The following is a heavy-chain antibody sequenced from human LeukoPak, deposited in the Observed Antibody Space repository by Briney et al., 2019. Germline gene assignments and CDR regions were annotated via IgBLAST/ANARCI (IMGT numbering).Heavy chain of an antibody. D-gene: IGHD3-16*01. CDR1: GFSFGSYG. J-gene: IGHJ3*02. CDR3: AKDLSSWGPSSDPFDI. Sequence: PGGSLRLSCAASGFSFGSYGMSWVRQAPGKGLQWVSAISGSGANTYYADSVKGRFTISRDNSNNTLYLQMNSLRAEDTAVYYCAKDLSSWGPSSDPFDIWGQGTMVTVSS. CDR2: ISGSGANT. V-gene: IGHV3-23*01.